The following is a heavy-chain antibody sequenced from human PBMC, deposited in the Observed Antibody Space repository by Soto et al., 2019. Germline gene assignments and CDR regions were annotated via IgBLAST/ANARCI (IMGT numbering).Heavy chain of an antibody. V-gene: IGHV4-31*03. CDR1: GNSIATGAYY. Sequence: TCTVSGNSIATGAYYWSWIRQHPGKGLEWIGYICYIGTTYYNPSLKSRFTISVDTSKNQFSLILTAVTAADTAVCYCAKVARRTTPLGAFDLWG. CDR2: ICYIGTT. CDR3: AKVARRTTPLGAFDL. J-gene: IGHJ3*01. D-gene: IGHD4-4*01.